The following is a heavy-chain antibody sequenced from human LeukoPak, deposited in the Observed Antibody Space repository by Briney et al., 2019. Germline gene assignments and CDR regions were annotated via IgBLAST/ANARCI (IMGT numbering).Heavy chain of an antibody. V-gene: IGHV6-1*01. J-gene: IGHJ4*02. CDR3: GRETDFGVVTN. Sequence: SQTLSLTCAISGDGVSSNGASWSWIRQSPSRGLEWLGRTYYRSQQWHSDYAPSVKGRITLNPDTSKNQFSLQLNSMTPEDTALYYCGRETDFGVVTNWGQGTLVTVSS. CDR2: TYYRSQQWHS. CDR1: GDGVSSNGAS. D-gene: IGHD3-3*01.